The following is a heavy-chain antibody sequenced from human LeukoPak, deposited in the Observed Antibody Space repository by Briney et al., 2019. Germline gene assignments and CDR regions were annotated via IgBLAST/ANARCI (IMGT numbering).Heavy chain of an antibody. D-gene: IGHD3-22*01. CDR2: INPNSGGT. J-gene: IGHJ4*02. V-gene: IGHV1-2*02. CDR3: ARDRGTMIVVAPGVFDY. Sequence: ASVKVSCKASGYTFTGYYMHWVRQAPGQGLEWMGWINPNSGGTNYAQKFQGRVTMTRDMSTSTVYMELSSLRSEDTAVYYCARDRGTMIVVAPGVFDYWGQGTLVTVSS. CDR1: GYTFTGYY.